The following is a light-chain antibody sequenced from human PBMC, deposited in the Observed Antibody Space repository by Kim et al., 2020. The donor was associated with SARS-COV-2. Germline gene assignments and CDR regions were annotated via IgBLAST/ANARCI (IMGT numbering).Light chain of an antibody. Sequence: SIGDRVTITCRASQGIGGWLSWYQQKPGRAPNLLIYGTSTLQINVPSRFSGSGSGTDFTLTISSLQPEDFATCYCQQSNSFSPLTFGGGTKVDIK. J-gene: IGKJ4*01. CDR1: QGIGGW. CDR2: GTS. CDR3: QQSNSFSPLT. V-gene: IGKV1-12*01.